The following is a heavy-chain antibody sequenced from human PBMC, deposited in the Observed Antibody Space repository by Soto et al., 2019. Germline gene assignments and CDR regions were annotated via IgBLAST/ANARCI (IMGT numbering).Heavy chain of an antibody. D-gene: IGHD4-17*01. CDR3: ARGLTRTVTPGY. J-gene: IGHJ4*02. CDR1: GGSFSGYY. V-gene: IGHV4-34*01. CDR2: INHSGST. Sequence: QVQLQQWGAGLLKPSETLSLTCAVYGGSFSGYYWSWIRQPPGKGLEWIGEINHSGSTNYNPSLKSRVTISVDTSKNQFSLKLSSVTAADTAVYYCARGLTRTVTPGYWGQGTLVTVSS.